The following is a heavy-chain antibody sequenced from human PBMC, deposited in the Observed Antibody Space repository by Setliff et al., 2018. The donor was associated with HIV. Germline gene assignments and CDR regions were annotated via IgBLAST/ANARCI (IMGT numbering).Heavy chain of an antibody. V-gene: IGHV4-4*02. Sequence: SETLSLTCAVSGASISSSNWWYWVRQSPGKGLEWIGEIYHSGTANYNPSLKSRVTISVDTSKNQFSLNLSSVTAADTAVYYCARENYYDQKGAFDIWGQGTMVTVSS. J-gene: IGHJ3*02. CDR3: ARENYYDQKGAFDI. CDR2: IYHSGTA. CDR1: GASISSSNW. D-gene: IGHD3-22*01.